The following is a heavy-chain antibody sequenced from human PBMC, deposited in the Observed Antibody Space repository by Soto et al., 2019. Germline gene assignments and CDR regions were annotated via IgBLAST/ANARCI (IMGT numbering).Heavy chain of an antibody. Sequence: QVQLVESGGGVVQPGRSLRLSCAASGFTFSSYAMHWVRQAPGKGLEWVAVISYDGSNKYYADSVKGRFTISRDNSKNTLDLQMNSLRAEDTAVYYCARDRGQGARATDYFDYWGQGTLVTVSS. J-gene: IGHJ4*02. D-gene: IGHD5-12*01. CDR1: GFTFSSYA. CDR3: ARDRGQGARATDYFDY. CDR2: ISYDGSNK. V-gene: IGHV3-30-3*01.